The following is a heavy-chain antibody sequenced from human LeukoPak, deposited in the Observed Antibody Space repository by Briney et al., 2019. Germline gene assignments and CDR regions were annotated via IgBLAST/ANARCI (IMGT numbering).Heavy chain of an antibody. D-gene: IGHD6-13*01. J-gene: IGHJ5*02. CDR1: GFTVSSNY. CDR3: AREESSSWYGGDWFDP. V-gene: IGHV3-21*01. Sequence: GGSLRLSCAISGFTVSSNYMNWVRQAPGKGLEWVSSISSSSSYIYYADSVKGRFTISRDNAKNSLYLQMNSLRAEDTAVYYCAREESSSWYGGDWFDPWGQGTLVTVSS. CDR2: ISSSSSYI.